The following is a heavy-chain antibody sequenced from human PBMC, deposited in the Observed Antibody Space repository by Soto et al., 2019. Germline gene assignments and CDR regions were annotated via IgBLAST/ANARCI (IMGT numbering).Heavy chain of an antibody. CDR1: GGSISSYY. V-gene: IGHV4-59*12. Sequence: QVQLQESGPGLVKPSETLSLTCTVSGGSISSYYWSWIRQPPGKGLEWIGYIYYSGSTNYNPSLKSRVTISVDTSKNQFSLKLSSVTAADTAVYYCARRFGSGGYFDLWGRGTLVTVSS. CDR2: IYYSGST. D-gene: IGHD3-16*01. J-gene: IGHJ2*01. CDR3: ARRFGSGGYFDL.